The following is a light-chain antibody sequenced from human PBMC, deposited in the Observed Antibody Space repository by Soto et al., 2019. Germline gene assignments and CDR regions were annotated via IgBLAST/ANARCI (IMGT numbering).Light chain of an antibody. J-gene: IGKJ2*01. Sequence: EVVMTQSPATLSVSPGERVTLSCRASQSVSDNLAWYQQKPGQAPRLLIYGASTRPTGIPARFSGSGSGTEFTLTISSLQSEDFAVYFCQQSNNWPYTFGQGTKLDIK. V-gene: IGKV3-15*01. CDR1: QSVSDN. CDR2: GAS. CDR3: QQSNNWPYT.